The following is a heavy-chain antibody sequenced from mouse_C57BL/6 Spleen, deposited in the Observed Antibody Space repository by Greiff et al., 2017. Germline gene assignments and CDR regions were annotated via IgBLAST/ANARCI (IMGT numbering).Heavy chain of an antibody. CDR3: ARGGGPWFAY. D-gene: IGHD3-3*01. V-gene: IGHV1-59*01. CDR2: IDPSDSYT. CDR1: GYTFTSYW. J-gene: IGHJ3*01. Sequence: QVQLQQPGAELVRPGTSVKLSCKASGYTFTSYWMHWVKQRPGHGLEWIGVIDPSDSYTNYNQKFKGKATLTVDTSSSTAYMQLSSLTSEDSAVYYCARGGGPWFAYWGQGTLVTVSA.